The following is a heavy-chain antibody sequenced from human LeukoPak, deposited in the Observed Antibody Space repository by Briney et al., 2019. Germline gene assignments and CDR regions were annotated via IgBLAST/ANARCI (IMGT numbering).Heavy chain of an antibody. CDR2: ISGSGGST. CDR3: AKDEGDGDYELGWFDP. CDR1: GFTFSSYA. V-gene: IGHV3-23*01. Sequence: GGSLRLSCAASGFTFSSYAMSWVRQAPGKGLEWVSAISGSGGSTYYADSVKGRFTISRDNSKNTLYLQMNSLRAEDTAVYYCAKDEGDGDYELGWFDPWGQGTLVTVSS. D-gene: IGHD4-17*01. J-gene: IGHJ5*02.